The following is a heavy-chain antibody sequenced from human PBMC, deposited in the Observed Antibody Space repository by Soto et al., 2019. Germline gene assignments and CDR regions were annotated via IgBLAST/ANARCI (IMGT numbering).Heavy chain of an antibody. J-gene: IGHJ4*02. CDR3: ARSNFKLIDY. CDR1: GGSISSGGYY. Sequence: QVQLQESGPGLVKPSQTLSLPCTVSGGSISSGGYYWSWIRQHPGKGLEWIGYIYYSGSTYYNPSLTSRVTISVDTAKNQFSLKLSSVTAADTAVYYCARSNFKLIDYWGQGTLVTVSS. V-gene: IGHV4-31*03. D-gene: IGHD4-4*01. CDR2: IYYSGST.